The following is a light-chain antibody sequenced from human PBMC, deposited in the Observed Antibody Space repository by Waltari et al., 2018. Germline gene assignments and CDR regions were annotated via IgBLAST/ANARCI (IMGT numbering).Light chain of an antibody. Sequence: QSARTQPPSASGSPGQSVTIPCPGTSRHVGGYKYVSRYQFHPGKAPNLLIYEVFKRPSGVPDRFSGSKSGNTASLIVSGLQAEDEAEYYCSSYAGNNFVVFGGGTQLTVL. V-gene: IGLV2-8*01. CDR3: SSYAGNNFVV. J-gene: IGLJ2*01. CDR2: EVF. CDR1: SRHVGGYKY.